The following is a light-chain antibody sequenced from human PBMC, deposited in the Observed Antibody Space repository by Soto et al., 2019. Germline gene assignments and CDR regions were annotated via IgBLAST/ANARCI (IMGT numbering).Light chain of an antibody. CDR1: QDINNF. Sequence: DIRMTQSPSSLSASVGDRITITCQASQDINNFLNWYQQKPGKAPRLLIYDTSNVEGGVPSRSSGTGSGTDFTFTISSLQPEDIATYYCQQYENLPPTFGGGTKVEIK. V-gene: IGKV1-33*01. CDR2: DTS. CDR3: QQYENLPPT. J-gene: IGKJ4*01.